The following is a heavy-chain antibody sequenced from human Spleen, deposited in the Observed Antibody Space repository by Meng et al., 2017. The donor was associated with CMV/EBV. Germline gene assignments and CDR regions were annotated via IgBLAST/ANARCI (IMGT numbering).Heavy chain of an antibody. CDR2: MNPNSGNT. D-gene: IGHD1-26*01. CDR1: GYTFSGYD. J-gene: IGHJ5*02. V-gene: IGHV1-8*03. CDR3: ARDLSGSYVGGWFDP. Sequence: SGYTFSGYDINWVRQATGQGLEWMGWMNPNSGNTGYAQKFQGRVTITRNTSITTAYMELKNLRSEDTAVYYCARDLSGSYVGGWFDPWGQGTLVTVSS.